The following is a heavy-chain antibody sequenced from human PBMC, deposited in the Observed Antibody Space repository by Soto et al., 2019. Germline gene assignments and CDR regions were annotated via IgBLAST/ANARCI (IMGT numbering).Heavy chain of an antibody. Sequence: GGSLRLSCAASGFTFSSYDMHWVRQATGKGLEWVSAIGTAGDTYYPGSVKGRFTISRENAKNSLYLQMNSLRAGDTAVYYCARDNEYDAFDIWGQGTMVTVSS. CDR1: GFTFSSYD. V-gene: IGHV3-13*01. CDR2: IGTAGDT. D-gene: IGHD2-8*01. J-gene: IGHJ3*02. CDR3: ARDNEYDAFDI.